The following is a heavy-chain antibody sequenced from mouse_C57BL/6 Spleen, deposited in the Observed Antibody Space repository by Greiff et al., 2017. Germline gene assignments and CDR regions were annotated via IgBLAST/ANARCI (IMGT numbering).Heavy chain of an antibody. V-gene: IGHV7-3*01. Sequence: EVQRVESGGGLVQPGGSLSLSCAASGFTFTDYYMSWVRQPPGKALEWLGFIRNKANGYTTEYSASVKGRFTISRDNSQSILYLQMNALRAEDSATYYCASTYYGSSYGYFDVWGTGTTVTVSS. J-gene: IGHJ1*03. CDR2: IRNKANGYTT. CDR3: ASTYYGSSYGYFDV. D-gene: IGHD1-1*01. CDR1: GFTFTDYY.